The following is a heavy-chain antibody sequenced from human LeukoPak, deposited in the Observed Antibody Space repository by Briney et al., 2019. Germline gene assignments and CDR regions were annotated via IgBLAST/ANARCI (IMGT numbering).Heavy chain of an antibody. CDR1: GYSFTTYA. V-gene: IGHV7-4-1*02. D-gene: IGHD3-3*01. CDR2: INTKTGNP. J-gene: IGHJ4*02. Sequence: ASVKVSCKASGYSFTTYALNWVRQAPGQGLEWMGWINTKTGNPTYAQDFRGRFVFSLDTSGSTAYLQISILKAEDTAVYYCARVFGTTIFGIVSKYGNDYWGQGTLVTVSS. CDR3: ARVFGTTIFGIVSKYGNDY.